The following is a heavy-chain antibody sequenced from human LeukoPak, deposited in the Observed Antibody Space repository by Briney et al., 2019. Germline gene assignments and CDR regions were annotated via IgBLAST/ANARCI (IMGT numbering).Heavy chain of an antibody. D-gene: IGHD6-19*01. J-gene: IGHJ4*02. CDR3: AKKAREGVAVAGQNDY. V-gene: IGHV3-23*01. CDR1: GFTLSSYA. CDR2: ISGSGGST. Sequence: GGSLRLSCAASGFTLSSYAMSWVRQAPGKGLEWVSAISGSGGSTYYADSVKGRFTISRDNSKNTLYLQMNSLRAEDTAVYYCAKKAREGVAVAGQNDYWGQGTLVTVSS.